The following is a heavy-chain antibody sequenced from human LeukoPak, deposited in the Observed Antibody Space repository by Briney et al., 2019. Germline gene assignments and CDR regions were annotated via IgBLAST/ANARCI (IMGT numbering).Heavy chain of an antibody. D-gene: IGHD1-26*01. V-gene: IGHV4-4*07. J-gene: IGHJ3*02. CDR3: ARYSSGSYAFDI. Sequence: SETLSLTCTVSGGSISSYYWSWIRQPAGKGLEWIGRMYSSGSTNYNPSLKRRVTMSVDTSKNEFSLKLSSVTAADTAVYYCARYSSGSYAFDIWGQGTMVTVSS. CDR2: MYSSGST. CDR1: GGSISSYY.